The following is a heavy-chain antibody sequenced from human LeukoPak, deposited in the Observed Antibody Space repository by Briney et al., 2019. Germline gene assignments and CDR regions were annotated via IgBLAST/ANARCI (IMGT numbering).Heavy chain of an antibody. D-gene: IGHD2-15*01. Sequence: GGSLRLSCAASGFTFSSYWMSWVRQAPGKGLEWVANIKQDGSEKYYVDSVKGRFTISRDNAKSSLYLQMNSLRAEDTAVYYCARASWWQYYYGMDVWGQGTTVTVSS. J-gene: IGHJ6*02. CDR2: IKQDGSEK. V-gene: IGHV3-7*01. CDR3: ARASWWQYYYGMDV. CDR1: GFTFSSYW.